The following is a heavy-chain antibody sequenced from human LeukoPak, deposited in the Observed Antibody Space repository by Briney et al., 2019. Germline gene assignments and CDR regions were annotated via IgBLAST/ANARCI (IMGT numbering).Heavy chain of an antibody. D-gene: IGHD3-16*02. Sequence: GGSLRLSCAASGFTFSSYWMSWVRQAPGKGLEWVANIKQDGSEKYYVDSVKGRFTISRDNSKNTLYLQMNSLRAEDTAVYYCARGSLSPHIYFDYRGQGTLVTVSS. J-gene: IGHJ4*02. V-gene: IGHV3-7*01. CDR1: GFTFSSYW. CDR3: ARGSLSPHIYFDY. CDR2: IKQDGSEK.